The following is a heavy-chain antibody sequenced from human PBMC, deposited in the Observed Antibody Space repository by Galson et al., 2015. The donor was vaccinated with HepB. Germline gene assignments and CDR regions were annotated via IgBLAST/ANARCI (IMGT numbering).Heavy chain of an antibody. D-gene: IGHD6-19*01. J-gene: IGHJ4*02. V-gene: IGHV1-69*13. CDR3: AREASRYSSGWYYFDY. CDR2: IIPIFGTA. CDR1: GGTFSSYA. Sequence: SVKVSCKASGGTFSSYAISWVRQAPGQGLEWMGGIIPIFGTANYAQKFQGRVTITADESTSTAYMELSSLRSEDTAVYYCAREASRYSSGWYYFDYWGQGTLVTVSS.